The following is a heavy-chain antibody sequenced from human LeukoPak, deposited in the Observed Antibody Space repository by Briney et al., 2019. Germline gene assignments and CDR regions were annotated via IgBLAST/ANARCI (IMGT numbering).Heavy chain of an antibody. Sequence: GASVKVSCKASGGTFSSYAISWVRQAPGQGLEWMGGIIPIFGTANYAQKFQGRVTITADESTSTAYMELSSLRSEDTAVYYCARGLRYSERSYYYGMDVWAKGPRSPSPQ. CDR3: ARGLRYSERSYYYGMDV. CDR2: IIPIFGTA. D-gene: IGHD3-9*01. V-gene: IGHV1-69*01. CDR1: GGTFSSYA. J-gene: IGHJ6*04.